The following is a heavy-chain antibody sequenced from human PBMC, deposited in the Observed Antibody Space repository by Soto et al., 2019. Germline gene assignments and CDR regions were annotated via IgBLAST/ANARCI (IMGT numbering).Heavy chain of an antibody. CDR3: ASKGFGDPDAFDI. CDR1: GFTFSSYG. Sequence: QVQLVESGGGVVQPGRSLRLSCAASGFTFSSYGMHWVRQAPGKGLEWVAVIWYDGSNKYYADSVQGRFTISRDNSKNSLYRPMTSLSAEDTAVYYCASKGFGDPDAFDIWGQGTMVIVSS. D-gene: IGHD3-10*01. V-gene: IGHV3-33*01. CDR2: IWYDGSNK. J-gene: IGHJ3*02.